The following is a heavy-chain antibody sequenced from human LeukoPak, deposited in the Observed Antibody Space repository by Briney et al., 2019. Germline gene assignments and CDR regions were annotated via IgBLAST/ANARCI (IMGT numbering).Heavy chain of an antibody. Sequence: GGSLRLSCAASGFIFSTYSMNWVRQAPGKGLEWISYISPTGGTIYYADSVKGRFTISRDNVKTSLYLQTNSLRAEDTAVYYCAKARGGGSHDDFDHWGQGTLVTVSS. J-gene: IGHJ4*02. CDR2: ISPTGGTI. D-gene: IGHD1-26*01. V-gene: IGHV3-48*01. CDR1: GFIFSTYS. CDR3: AKARGGGSHDDFDH.